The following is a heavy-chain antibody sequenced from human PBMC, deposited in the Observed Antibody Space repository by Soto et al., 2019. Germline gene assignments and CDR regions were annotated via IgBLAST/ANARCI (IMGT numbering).Heavy chain of an antibody. Sequence: SVKVSCKGSGGTFSSYAISWVRQAPGQGIEWMGGIIPIFGTANYAQKFQGRVTSTADESTSTDYMELRSLRSEDTAVYYCARDKDGYSLGYWGQGTLVTVSS. CDR3: ARDKDGYSLGY. D-gene: IGHD5-18*01. CDR1: GGTFSSYA. J-gene: IGHJ4*02. V-gene: IGHV1-69*13. CDR2: IIPIFGTA.